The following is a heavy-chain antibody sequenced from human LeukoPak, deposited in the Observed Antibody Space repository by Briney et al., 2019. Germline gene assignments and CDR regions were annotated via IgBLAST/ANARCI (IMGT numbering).Heavy chain of an antibody. D-gene: IGHD6-19*01. CDR1: GGSISSGSYY. J-gene: IGHJ4*02. V-gene: IGHV4-61*02. Sequence: SETLSLTCTVSGGSISSGSYYWSWIRQPAGKGLEWIGRIYTSGSTNYNPSLKSRVTISVDTSKNQFSLKLSSVTAADTAVYYCARERSSGWYSYFDYWGQGTLVTVSS. CDR2: IYTSGST. CDR3: ARERSSGWYSYFDY.